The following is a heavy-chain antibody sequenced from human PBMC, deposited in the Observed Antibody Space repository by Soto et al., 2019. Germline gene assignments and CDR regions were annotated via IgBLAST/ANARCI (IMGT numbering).Heavy chain of an antibody. CDR2: IIPIFGTA. D-gene: IGHD4-17*01. Sequence: ASVKVSCKASGGTFSSYAISWVRQAPGQGLEWMGGIIPIFGTANYAQKFQGRVTITADESTSTAYMELSSLRSEDTAVYYCARGYSLLAVTTSGDYFDYWGQGTLVTVSS. CDR3: ARGYSLLAVTTSGDYFDY. J-gene: IGHJ4*02. V-gene: IGHV1-69*13. CDR1: GGTFSSYA.